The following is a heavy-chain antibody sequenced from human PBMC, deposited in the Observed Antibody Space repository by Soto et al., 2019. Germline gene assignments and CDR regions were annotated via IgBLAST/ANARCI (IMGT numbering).Heavy chain of an antibody. Sequence: SETLSLTCTISGGSVSVYYWSWVRQSTGQGLEWIGYIYASGSPYYNPSLRSRVTISADTSKNQISLKLTSPTAADTAVYYCARGVGSSPPQYWGRGTQVTVSS. J-gene: IGHJ4*02. CDR3: ARGVGSSPPQY. CDR1: GGSVSVYY. CDR2: IYASGSP. V-gene: IGHV4-59*02. D-gene: IGHD1-26*01.